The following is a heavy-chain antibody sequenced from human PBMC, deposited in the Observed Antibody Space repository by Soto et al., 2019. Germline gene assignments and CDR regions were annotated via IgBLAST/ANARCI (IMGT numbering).Heavy chain of an antibody. CDR2: ISYSGST. J-gene: IGHJ4*02. CDR3: ARGTSWQLPFDY. V-gene: IGHV4-59*01. CDR1: SDSISSYY. Sequence: QVQLQESGPGLVKPSETLSLTCTVSSDSISSYYWSWIRQLPGKRLEWIGYISYSGSTDYNPSLKSRVTISGDTSKNQFSLKVSSVTAADTAVYYCARGTSWQLPFDYWCQGTLVTVSS. D-gene: IGHD6-13*01.